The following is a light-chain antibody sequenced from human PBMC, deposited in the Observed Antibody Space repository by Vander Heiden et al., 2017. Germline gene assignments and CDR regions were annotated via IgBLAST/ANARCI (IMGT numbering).Light chain of an antibody. V-gene: IGKV3-15*01. CDR1: QSVSSN. J-gene: IGKJ2*01. CDR3: QQYNNWPPST. CDR2: GAS. Sequence: ILITHSPATLSVSPGERATLSCRASQSVSSNLAWYQQKPGQAPRLLIYGASTRATGIPARFSGSGSGTEFTLTISSRQSEDFAVYYCQQYNNWPPSTFGQGTKLEIK.